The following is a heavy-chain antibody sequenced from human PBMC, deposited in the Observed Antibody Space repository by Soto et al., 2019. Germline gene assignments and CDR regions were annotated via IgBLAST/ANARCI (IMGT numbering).Heavy chain of an antibody. CDR2: ISYDGSNK. CDR3: AKDSPGIAAAGTGFDY. J-gene: IGHJ4*02. Sequence: GGSLRLSCAASGFTFSSYGMHWVRQAPGKGLEWVAVISYDGSNKYYADSVKGRFTISRDNSKNTLYLQMNSLRAEDTAVYYCAKDSPGIAAAGTGFDYWGQGTLVTVSS. V-gene: IGHV3-30*18. CDR1: GFTFSSYG. D-gene: IGHD6-13*01.